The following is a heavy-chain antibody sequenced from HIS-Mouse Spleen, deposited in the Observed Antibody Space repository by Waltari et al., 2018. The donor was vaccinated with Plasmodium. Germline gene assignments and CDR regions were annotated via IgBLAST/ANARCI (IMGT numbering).Heavy chain of an antibody. V-gene: IGHV3-7*01. CDR3: ASSWYWYFDL. CDR2: IKQDGREK. J-gene: IGHJ2*01. D-gene: IGHD6-13*01. CDR1: GLTFSSYW. Sequence: EVQLVESGGGLVQPGGSLRLSCAASGLTFSSYWRSWVRQGPGKGLEWVANIKQDGREKYYVDSVKGRFTISRDNAKNSLYLQMNSLRAEDTAVYYCASSWYWYFDLWGRGTLVTVSS.